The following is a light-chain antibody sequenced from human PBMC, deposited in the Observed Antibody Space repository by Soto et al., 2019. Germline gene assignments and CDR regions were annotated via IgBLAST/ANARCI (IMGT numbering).Light chain of an antibody. J-gene: IGKJ2*01. CDR3: QQSYSTA. Sequence: DIQMTQSPSSLSASVGDRVTITCRASQSISSYLNWYQQKPGKAPKLLIYAASSLQIGVPSRFSGSGSGTDFTLTISSLQPEDFATYYCQQSYSTAFGQGTKLEIK. CDR1: QSISSY. V-gene: IGKV1-39*01. CDR2: AAS.